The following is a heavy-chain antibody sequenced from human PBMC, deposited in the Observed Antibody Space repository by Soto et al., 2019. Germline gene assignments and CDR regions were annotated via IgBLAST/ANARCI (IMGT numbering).Heavy chain of an antibody. Sequence: SLILSCAASGFSFSTYGMHWVRQAPGKGLECVAVIWFDGSNKQYADSVKGRFTISRDNSKNTLYLQMNSLIVEDTAVYYCARDNSDSGGYYYFDYWGQGTLVTVSS. CDR2: IWFDGSNK. CDR3: ARDNSDSGGYYYFDY. D-gene: IGHD3-22*01. CDR1: GFSFSTYG. J-gene: IGHJ4*02. V-gene: IGHV3-33*01.